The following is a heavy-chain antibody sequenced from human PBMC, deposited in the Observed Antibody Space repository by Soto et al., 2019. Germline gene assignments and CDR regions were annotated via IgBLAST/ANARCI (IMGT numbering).Heavy chain of an antibody. D-gene: IGHD3-16*01. V-gene: IGHV4-30-2*01. CDR2: IYHSGST. J-gene: IGHJ4*02. CDR1: GGSISSGGYS. CDR3: ARGGGYTFDY. Sequence: QLQLQESGSGLVKPSQTLSLTCAVSGGSISSGGYSWSWIRQPPGKGLEWIGYIYHSGSTYYNPSLKSRVTISVNRSKNQFPLKLGFVPAADTAVYYCARGGGYTFDYWGQGTLVTVSS.